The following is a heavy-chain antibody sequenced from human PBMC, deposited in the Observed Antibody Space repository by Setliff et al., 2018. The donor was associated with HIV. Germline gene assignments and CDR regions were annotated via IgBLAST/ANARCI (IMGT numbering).Heavy chain of an antibody. CDR2: INSDGSIT. CDR1: GFTFSSYW. CDR3: ASTSGDYDFWSGPLPDV. D-gene: IGHD3-3*01. V-gene: IGHV3-74*01. J-gene: IGHJ6*04. Sequence: GGSLRLSCAASGFTFSSYWMHWVRQAPGKGLVWVSRINSDGSITSYADSVKGRFTISRDNAKNTLYLQMNSLIAEDTGVYYCASTSGDYDFWSGPLPDVWGKGTTVTVSS.